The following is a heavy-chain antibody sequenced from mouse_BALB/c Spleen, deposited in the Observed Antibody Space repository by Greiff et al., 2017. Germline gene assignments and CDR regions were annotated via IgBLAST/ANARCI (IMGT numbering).Heavy chain of an antibody. CDR2: INPSSGYT. Sequence: QVQLQQSAAELARPGASVKMSCKASGYTFTSYTMHWVKQRPGQGLEWIGYINPSSGYTEYNQKFKDKTTLTADKSSSTAYMQLSSLTSEDSAVYYCARSDDYDYYAMDYWGQGTSVTVSS. CDR3: ARSDDYDYYAMDY. CDR1: GYTFTSYT. D-gene: IGHD2-4*01. J-gene: IGHJ4*01. V-gene: IGHV1-4*02.